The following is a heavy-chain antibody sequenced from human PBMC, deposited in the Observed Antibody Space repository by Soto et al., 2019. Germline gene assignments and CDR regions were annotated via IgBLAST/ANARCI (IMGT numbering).Heavy chain of an antibody. CDR3: ARAGLRYSSAWYEGY. J-gene: IGHJ4*02. D-gene: IGHD6-19*01. Sequence: QVQLQESGPGLVKPSETLSLTCTVSGGSISSYFWSWIRQPPGKGLEWIGYLYYSGSTNSNPSLKSPVTISVDTSNKQSSLELSSVTAADTAVYYCARAGLRYSSAWYEGYWGQGTLVNVSS. CDR1: GGSISSYF. CDR2: LYYSGST. V-gene: IGHV4-59*01.